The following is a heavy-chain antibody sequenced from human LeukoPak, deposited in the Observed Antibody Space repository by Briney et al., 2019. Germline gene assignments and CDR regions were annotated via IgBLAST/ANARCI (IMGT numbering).Heavy chain of an antibody. CDR3: ARDGGNWNYVDY. CDR2: ISTSSSYI. V-gene: IGHV3-21*01. J-gene: IGHJ4*02. Sequence: GGSLRLSCAASGFTFSGYSMNWVRQAPGKGLEWVSFISTSSSYIYYGDSVKGRFTISRDNAKNSLFLQMHSLRAEDTAVYYCARDGGNWNYVDYWGQGTLVTVSS. CDR1: GFTFSGYS. D-gene: IGHD4-23*01.